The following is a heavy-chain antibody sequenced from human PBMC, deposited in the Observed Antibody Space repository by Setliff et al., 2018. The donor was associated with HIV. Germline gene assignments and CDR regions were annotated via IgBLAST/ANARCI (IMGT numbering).Heavy chain of an antibody. CDR3: AKEGTYRGYSYGYSYYLDY. J-gene: IGHJ4*02. CDR1: GFTFSSYW. Sequence: GGSLRLSCAASGFTFSSYWMSWVRQAPGKGLEWVANIKEDGSEKYYVDSVKGRFTISRDNAKNSLYLQMNSLRAEDTAVYYCAKEGTYRGYSYGYSYYLDYWGQGTLVTVSS. V-gene: IGHV3-7*01. D-gene: IGHD5-18*01. CDR2: IKEDGSEK.